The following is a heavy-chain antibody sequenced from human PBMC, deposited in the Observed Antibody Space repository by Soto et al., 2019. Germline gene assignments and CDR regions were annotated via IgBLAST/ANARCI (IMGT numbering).Heavy chain of an antibody. V-gene: IGHV3-48*01. CDR1: GFTFNSYS. Sequence: GGSLRLSCAASGFTFNSYSMNGVRQAPGKGLEWVSYISSSSSTIYYADSVKGRFTISRDNAKNSLYLQMNSLRAEDTAVYYCARDLYSSSWYGDAFDIWGQGTMVTVSS. J-gene: IGHJ3*02. CDR3: ARDLYSSSWYGDAFDI. CDR2: ISSSSSTI. D-gene: IGHD6-13*01.